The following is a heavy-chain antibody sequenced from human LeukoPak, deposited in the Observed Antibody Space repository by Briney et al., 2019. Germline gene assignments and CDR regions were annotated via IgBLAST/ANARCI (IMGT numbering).Heavy chain of an antibody. Sequence: PGGSLRLSCAASGFTFSSYSMNWVRQAPGKGLEWVAVISYDGSNKYYADSVKGRFTISRDNSKNTLYLQMNSLRAEDTAVYYCARTLTGTVDYWGQGTLVTVSS. D-gene: IGHD1-7*01. CDR1: GFTFSSYS. CDR2: ISYDGSNK. J-gene: IGHJ4*02. V-gene: IGHV3-30*03. CDR3: ARTLTGTVDY.